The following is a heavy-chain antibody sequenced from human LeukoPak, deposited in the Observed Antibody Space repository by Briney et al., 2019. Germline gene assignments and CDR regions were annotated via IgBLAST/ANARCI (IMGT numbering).Heavy chain of an antibody. CDR2: INPNSGGT. CDR1: GYTFTGYY. V-gene: IGHV1-2*04. J-gene: IGHJ6*04. Sequence: ASVKVSCKASGYTFTGYYMHWVRQAPGQGLEWMGWINPNSGGTNYAQKFQGWVTMTRDTSISTAYMKLSRLRSDDTAVYYCARSLGTADGMDVWGKGTTVTVSS. CDR3: ARSLGTADGMDV.